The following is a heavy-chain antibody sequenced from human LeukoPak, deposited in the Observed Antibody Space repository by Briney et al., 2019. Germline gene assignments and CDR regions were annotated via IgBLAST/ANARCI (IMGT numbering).Heavy chain of an antibody. CDR3: ARSSEGWLLPLFDY. V-gene: IGHV1-69*01. CDR1: GGTFTIYA. Sequence: SVKVSCKASGGTFTIYAISWVRQAPGQGLEWMGGIIPIFGTANYAQKFQGRVTITADESTSTAYMELSSLRSEDTAVYYCARSSEGWLLPLFDYWGQGTLVTVSS. D-gene: IGHD3-22*01. CDR2: IIPIFGTA. J-gene: IGHJ4*02.